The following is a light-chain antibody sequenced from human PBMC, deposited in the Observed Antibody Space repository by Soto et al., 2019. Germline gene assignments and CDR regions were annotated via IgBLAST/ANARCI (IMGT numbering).Light chain of an antibody. V-gene: IGKV3-15*01. CDR2: GAS. CDR1: QSVSSN. CDR3: QQYNNWPPYT. Sequence: ELLMTQSPATLSVSPGERATLSCRASQSVSSNLAWYQQKPGQAPRLLIYGASTRATGIPARFSGSGSGTEFTLTISSLKSEDFAVYYCQQYNNWPPYTFGQGTKVDIK. J-gene: IGKJ2*01.